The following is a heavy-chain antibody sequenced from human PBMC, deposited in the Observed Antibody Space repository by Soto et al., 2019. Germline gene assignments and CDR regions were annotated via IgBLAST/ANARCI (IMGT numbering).Heavy chain of an antibody. J-gene: IGHJ1*01. CDR3: ANPQLYDSSGYWP. CDR1: GFTFSSYA. Sequence: EVQLLESGGGLVQPGGSLRLSCAASGFTFSSYAMSWVRQAPGKGLEWVSAISGSGGSTYYADSVKGRFTISRDNSKNTMYLQMNSMRAEDTAVYYCANPQLYDSSGYWPWGQGTLVTVSS. V-gene: IGHV3-23*01. D-gene: IGHD3-22*01. CDR2: ISGSGGST.